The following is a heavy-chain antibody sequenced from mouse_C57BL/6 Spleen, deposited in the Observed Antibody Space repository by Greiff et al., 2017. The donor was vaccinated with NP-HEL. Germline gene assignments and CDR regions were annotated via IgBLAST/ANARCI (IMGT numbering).Heavy chain of an antibody. V-gene: IGHV2-2*01. D-gene: IGHD2-5*01. J-gene: IGHJ2*01. CDR1: GFSLTSYG. CDR2: IWSGGST. Sequence: VQRVESGPGLVQPSQSLSIPCTVSGFSLTSYGVHWVRQSPGKGLEWLGVIWSGGSTDYNAAFISRLSISKDNSKSQVFFKMNSLQADDTAIYYCATHSNYFYFDYWGQGTTLTVSS. CDR3: ATHSNYFYFDY.